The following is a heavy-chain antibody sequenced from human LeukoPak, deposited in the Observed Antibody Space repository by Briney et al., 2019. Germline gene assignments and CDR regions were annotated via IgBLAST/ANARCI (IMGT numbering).Heavy chain of an antibody. CDR1: GYTFTTYD. V-gene: IGHV1-8*03. Sequence: ASVRVSCKASGYTFTTYDITWVRQATGQGLEWMGWMNPNSGNTAYAQKFQGRVTITRNTSISTAYMELSSLRSEDTAVYYCAREDYYDSGSNDYWGQGTLVTVSS. CDR2: MNPNSGNT. D-gene: IGHD3-22*01. CDR3: AREDYYDSGSNDY. J-gene: IGHJ4*02.